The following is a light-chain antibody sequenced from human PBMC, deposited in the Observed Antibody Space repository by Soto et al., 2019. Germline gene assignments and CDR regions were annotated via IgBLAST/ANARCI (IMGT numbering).Light chain of an antibody. CDR1: QTISSW. Sequence: IQMTQSPSTLSGSVGDRVTITCRASQTISSWLAWYQQKPGKAPQILIYGASTLQTGVASRFSGSGSATDFTLTISSLQPEDSAAYYCLQDYNYPFTFGQGTKVDI. V-gene: IGKV1-6*01. CDR3: LQDYNYPFT. CDR2: GAS. J-gene: IGKJ2*01.